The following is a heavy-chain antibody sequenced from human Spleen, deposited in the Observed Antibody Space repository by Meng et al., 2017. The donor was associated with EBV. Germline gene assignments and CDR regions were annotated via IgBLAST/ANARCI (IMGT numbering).Heavy chain of an antibody. CDR2: VHYTGST. J-gene: IGHJ4*02. D-gene: IGHD4-17*01. Sequence: QLQLREAVPGQVKPSETLSLTCTVSGDSISSFYYWGWIRQPPGRGLEWIGSVHYTGSTYYSPSLKSRVTVSVDTSKNQFSLRLTSVTAADTAVYFCARRGNYGDYPFDYWGQGTLVTASS. CDR3: ARRGNYGDYPFDY. CDR1: GDSISSFYY. V-gene: IGHV4-39*01.